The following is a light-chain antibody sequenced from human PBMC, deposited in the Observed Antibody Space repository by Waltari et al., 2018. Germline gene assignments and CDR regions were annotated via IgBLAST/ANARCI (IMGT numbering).Light chain of an antibody. V-gene: IGLV3-10*01. Sequence: SYELTQPPSVSVSPGQTATITCSGDLLPKQFTYWFQQKSGQAPVMVIYEDTKRLPAIPERFSGSSSGTTAALTITGAQVEDEADYYCYSTDIFRSERGVFGGGTKLLVL. CDR2: EDT. CDR1: LLPKQF. J-gene: IGLJ2*01. CDR3: YSTDIFRSERGV.